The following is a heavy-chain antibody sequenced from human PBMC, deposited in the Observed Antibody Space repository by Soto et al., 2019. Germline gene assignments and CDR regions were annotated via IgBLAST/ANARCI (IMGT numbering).Heavy chain of an antibody. V-gene: IGHV3-23*01. J-gene: IGHJ4*02. D-gene: IGHD3-16*01. CDR1: GFTFSSYA. Sequence: EVQLLESGGGLVQPGGSLRLSCAASGFTFSSYAMRWVRQAPGKGLEWVSAISGSGDSTYYADSVKGRFTTSRDNSKNRRYLQMSSLRAEYTAVDEWARRGGGGYSDYWGQGALVTVSS. CDR2: ISGSGDST. CDR3: ARRGGGGYSDY.